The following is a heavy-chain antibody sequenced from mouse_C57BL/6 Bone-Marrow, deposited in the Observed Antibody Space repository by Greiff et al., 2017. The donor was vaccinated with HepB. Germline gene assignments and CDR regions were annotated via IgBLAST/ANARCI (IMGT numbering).Heavy chain of an antibody. CDR1: GFTFSDYY. D-gene: IGHD1-1*01. Sequence: EVQRVESGGGLVQPGGSLKLSCAASGFTFSDYYMYWVRQTPEKRLEWVAYISNGGGSTYYPDTVKGRVTISRDNAKNTLYLQMSRLKSEDTAMYYCARRGGYGSSSYAMDYWGQGTSVTVSS. J-gene: IGHJ4*01. CDR2: ISNGGGST. CDR3: ARRGGYGSSSYAMDY. V-gene: IGHV5-12*01.